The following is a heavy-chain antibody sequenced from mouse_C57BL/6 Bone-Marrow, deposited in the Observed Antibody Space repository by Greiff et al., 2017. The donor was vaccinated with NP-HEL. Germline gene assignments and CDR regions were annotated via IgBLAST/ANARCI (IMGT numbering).Heavy chain of an antibody. CDR3: ALTGRRDRPWFAY. CDR1: GYTFTSYW. CDR2: IDPNSGGT. D-gene: IGHD4-1*01. V-gene: IGHV1-72*01. Sequence: QVQLQQPGAELVKPGASVKLSCKASGYTFTSYWMHWVKQRPGRGLEWIGRIDPNSGGTKYNEKFKSKATLTVDKPSSTAYRQLSSLTSEDAAVYYGALTGRRDRPWFAYWGQGTLVTVSA. J-gene: IGHJ3*01.